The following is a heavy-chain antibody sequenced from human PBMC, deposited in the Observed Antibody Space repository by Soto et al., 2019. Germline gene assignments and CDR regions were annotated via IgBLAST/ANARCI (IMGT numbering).Heavy chain of an antibody. J-gene: IGHJ4*02. CDR2: INAGTGYT. CDR1: GYTFTTYT. Sequence: QVQLVQSGAEVNKPGASVKVSCKASGYTFTTYTIHWVRQAPGQRLEWVGCINAGTGYTRYSQKFQGRVSITRDTSASTGFMDLSSLRYEDTAVYYCARDDPEVRDQLDSWGQGTLVTVSS. CDR3: ARDDPEVRDQLDS. V-gene: IGHV1-3*01.